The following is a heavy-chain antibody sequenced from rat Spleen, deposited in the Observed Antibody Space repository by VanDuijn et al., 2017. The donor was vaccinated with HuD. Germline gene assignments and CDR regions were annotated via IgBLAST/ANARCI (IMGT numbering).Heavy chain of an antibody. CDR1: GFTFNYYW. J-gene: IGHJ2*01. CDR2: ITNSGDST. CDR3: AKDKGEYNNHFDY. Sequence: EVQLVESGGGLMQPGRSLKLSCVTSGFTFNYYWMTWIRQAPGKGLEWVASITNSGDSTYYPDSVKGRFTISRENAKSTLYLQMDSLRSEDTATYYCAKDKGEYNNHFDYWGQGVMVTVTS. V-gene: IGHV5-31*01. D-gene: IGHD1-10*01.